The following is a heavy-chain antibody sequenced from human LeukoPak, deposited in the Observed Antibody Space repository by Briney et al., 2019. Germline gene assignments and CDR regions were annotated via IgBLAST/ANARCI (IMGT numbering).Heavy chain of an antibody. Sequence: SVKVSCKASGGTFSSYAISWVRQAPGQGLEWMGRIIPILGIANYAQKFQGRVMITADKSTSTAYMELSSLRSEDAAVYYCASSNYCDSSGAGYWGQGTLVTVSS. J-gene: IGHJ4*02. CDR1: GGTFSSYA. CDR3: ASSNYCDSSGAGY. D-gene: IGHD3-22*01. CDR2: IIPILGIA. V-gene: IGHV1-69*04.